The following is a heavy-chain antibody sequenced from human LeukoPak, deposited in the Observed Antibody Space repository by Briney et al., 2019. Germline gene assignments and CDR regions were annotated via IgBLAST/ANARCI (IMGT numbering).Heavy chain of an antibody. CDR1: GYTFTGYY. CDR2: INSNSGGT. Sequence: ASVKVSCKASGYTFTGYYIHWVRQAPGQGLEWMGLINSNSGGTNYAQKFQGRVTMTRDTSSSTAYMELSRLRSDDTAVYFCARWAYCGGDCYSYDYWGQGTLVTVSS. CDR3: ARWAYCGGDCYSYDY. V-gene: IGHV1-2*02. D-gene: IGHD2-21*02. J-gene: IGHJ4*02.